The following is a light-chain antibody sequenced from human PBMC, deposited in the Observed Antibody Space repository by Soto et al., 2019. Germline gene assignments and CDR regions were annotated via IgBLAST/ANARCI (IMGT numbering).Light chain of an antibody. V-gene: IGKV1-5*01. CDR2: AAS. CDR3: QQYNTYVT. CDR1: QSISTW. Sequence: DIQMTQSPSTLSASVGDRVTITCRASQSISTWLAWYQQNPGKAPKLLIYAASSLESGVPSRFSGSGSGTEFTLTISSLQPDDFASYYCQQYNTYVTFGGGTKVAIK. J-gene: IGKJ4*01.